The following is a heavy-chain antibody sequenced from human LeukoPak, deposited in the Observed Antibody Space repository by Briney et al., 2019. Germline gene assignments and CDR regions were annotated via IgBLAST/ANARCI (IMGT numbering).Heavy chain of an antibody. Sequence: NPSETLSLTCAVSGGSISSSNWWSWVRQPPGKGLEWIGEIYHSGSTNYNPSLKSRVTISVDKSKNQFSLKLSSVTAADTAVYYCARAFGSGGWFREDYYYYGMDVWGQGTTVTVSS. CDR2: IYHSGST. V-gene: IGHV4-4*02. CDR1: GGSISSSNW. CDR3: ARAFGSGGWFREDYYYYGMDV. D-gene: IGHD6-19*01. J-gene: IGHJ6*02.